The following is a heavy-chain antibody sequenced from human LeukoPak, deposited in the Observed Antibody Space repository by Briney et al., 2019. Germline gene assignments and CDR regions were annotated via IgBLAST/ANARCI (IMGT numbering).Heavy chain of an antibody. CDR1: GFTFSSYW. CDR2: IKQGGSEK. V-gene: IGHV3-7*01. J-gene: IGHJ5*02. CDR3: ARITSRFYDSSGYYRALHNWFDP. Sequence: PGGSLRLSCAASGFTFSSYWMSWVRQAPGKGLEWVANIKQGGSEKYYVDSVKGRFTISRDNAKNSLYLQMNSLRAEDTAVYYCARITSRFYDSSGYYRALHNWFDPWGQGTLVTVSS. D-gene: IGHD3-22*01.